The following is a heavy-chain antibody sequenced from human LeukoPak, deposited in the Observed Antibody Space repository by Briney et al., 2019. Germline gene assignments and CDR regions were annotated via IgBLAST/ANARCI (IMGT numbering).Heavy chain of an antibody. V-gene: IGHV3-53*01. Sequence: PGGSLRLSCAASGFTVSSNYMSWVRQAPGKGLEWVSVIYSGGSTYYADSVKGRFTISRDNSRNTLYLQMNSLRAEDEAVYYCARDGFSSGYPYDAFDIWGQGTMVTVSS. D-gene: IGHD3-22*01. CDR1: GFTVSSNY. CDR3: ARDGFSSGYPYDAFDI. CDR2: IYSGGST. J-gene: IGHJ3*02.